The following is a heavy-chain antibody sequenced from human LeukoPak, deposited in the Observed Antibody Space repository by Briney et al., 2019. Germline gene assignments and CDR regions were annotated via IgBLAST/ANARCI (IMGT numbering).Heavy chain of an antibody. CDR2: IYIDGRGT. CDR1: GFTFSTYP. J-gene: IGHJ5*02. D-gene: IGHD3-22*01. CDR3: ARDLGQYYDTSDNWFDP. V-gene: IGHV3-74*03. Sequence: GGSLRLSCAASGFTFSTYPMHWVRQAPGKGLMWISRIYIDGRGTMYADSVKGRFTISRDNAKNTLNLQMNSLRAEDTAVYYCARDLGQYYDTSDNWFDPWGQGTLVTVSS.